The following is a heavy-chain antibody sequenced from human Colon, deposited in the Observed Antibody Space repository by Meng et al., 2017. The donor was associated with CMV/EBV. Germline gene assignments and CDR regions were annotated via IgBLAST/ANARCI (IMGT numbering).Heavy chain of an antibody. V-gene: IGHV1-2*02. J-gene: IGHJ6*02. CDR1: GYTFTGYY. D-gene: IGHD6-6*01. CDR3: ARDLYGIAAREPTDV. CDR2: INPNSGGT. Sequence: ASVKVSCKASGYTFTGYYMHWVRQAPGQGLEWMGWINPNSGGTNYAQKFQGRVTMTRDTSISTAYMELSRLRSDDTAVYYCARDLYGIAAREPTDVWGQGTTVTVSS.